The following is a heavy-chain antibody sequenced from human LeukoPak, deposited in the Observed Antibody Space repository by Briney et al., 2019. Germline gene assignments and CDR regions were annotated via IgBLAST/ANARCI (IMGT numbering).Heavy chain of an antibody. CDR3: ARGRYFDLDY. CDR2: INTNTETP. CDR1: RYTLNTYA. V-gene: IGHV7-4-1*02. Sequence: ASVKVSPKASRYTLNTYAMNWVRQAPRQGLEWMGWINTNTETPTYAQDFTGRFVFSMDTYGSTAYLEISSLKAEDTAIYYCARGRYFDLDYWGQGTLVTVSS. J-gene: IGHJ4*02. D-gene: IGHD3-9*01.